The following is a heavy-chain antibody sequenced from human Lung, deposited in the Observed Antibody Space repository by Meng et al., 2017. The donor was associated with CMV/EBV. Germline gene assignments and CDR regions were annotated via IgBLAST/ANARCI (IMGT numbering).Heavy chain of an antibody. V-gene: IGHV1-46*01. CDR1: GYTFTTYY. D-gene: IGHD3-9*01. Sequence: ASXXVSXKTSGYTFTTYYIHWVRQAPGQGLEWRGIINPRHGGTAYAHKFQGRVTMTRDTSTSTVYMELSSLRSEDTAVYYCARARYFDWLGFDPWGQGTLVTVSS. J-gene: IGHJ5*02. CDR3: ARARYFDWLGFDP. CDR2: INPRHGGT.